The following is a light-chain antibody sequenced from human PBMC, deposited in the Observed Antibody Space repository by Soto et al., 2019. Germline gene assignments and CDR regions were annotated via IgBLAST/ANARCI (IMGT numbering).Light chain of an antibody. CDR1: SSDFGGYNY. CDR2: EVS. CDR3: SSYTSSSTLV. V-gene: IGLV2-14*01. J-gene: IGLJ2*01. Sequence: QSVLTQPASVSGSPGQSLTISCTGISSDFGGYNYVSWYQHHPGKAPKLMIYEVSNRPSGVSNRFSGSKSGNTASLTISGLQAEDEADYFRSSYTSSSTLVFGGGTKVTVL.